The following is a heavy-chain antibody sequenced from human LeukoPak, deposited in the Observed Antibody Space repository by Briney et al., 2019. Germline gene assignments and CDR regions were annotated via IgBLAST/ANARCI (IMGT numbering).Heavy chain of an antibody. V-gene: IGHV3-30*04. Sequence: QPGRSLRLSCAASGFTFSSYAMHWVRQAPGKGLEWVAVISYDGSNKYYADSVKGRFTISRDNSKNTLYLQMNSLRAEDTAVYYCAKAHIVVVPAATSAILNWGQGTLVTVSS. J-gene: IGHJ4*02. CDR1: GFTFSSYA. CDR2: ISYDGSNK. CDR3: AKAHIVVVPAATSAILN. D-gene: IGHD2-2*01.